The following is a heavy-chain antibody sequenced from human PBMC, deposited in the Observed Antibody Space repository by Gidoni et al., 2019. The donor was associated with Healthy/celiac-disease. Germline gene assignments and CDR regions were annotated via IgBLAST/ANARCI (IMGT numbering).Heavy chain of an antibody. CDR3: ARDRDYYDSSGPFDY. D-gene: IGHD3-22*01. Sequence: EVQLVESGGGLVQPGGSLRLSCAASGFTFSSYWMSWVRQAPGKGLEWVANIKQDGSEKYYVDSVKGRFTISRDNAKNSLYLQMNSLRAEDTAVYYCARDRDYYDSSGPFDYWGQGTLVTVSS. CDR1: GFTFSSYW. J-gene: IGHJ4*02. CDR2: IKQDGSEK. V-gene: IGHV3-7*01.